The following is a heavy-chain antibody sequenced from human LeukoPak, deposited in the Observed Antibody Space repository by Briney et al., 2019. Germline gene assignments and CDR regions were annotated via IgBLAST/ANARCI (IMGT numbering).Heavy chain of an antibody. V-gene: IGHV4-39*01. Sequence: SETLSLTCTVSGDSVTSSNFHWVWIRQAPGKGLDWIGSFLYSKSTYYNPSLKSRVTISVDTSKNQFSLKLNSVTAADTAVYYCARRALTYFDFWGQGTLVTVSS. CDR2: FLYSKST. CDR3: ARRALTYFDF. J-gene: IGHJ4*02. CDR1: GDSVTSSNFH.